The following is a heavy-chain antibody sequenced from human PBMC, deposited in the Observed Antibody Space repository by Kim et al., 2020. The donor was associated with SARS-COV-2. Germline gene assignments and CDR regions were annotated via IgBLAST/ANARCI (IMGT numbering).Heavy chain of an antibody. J-gene: IGHJ4*02. V-gene: IGHV3-30*01. D-gene: IGHD6-25*01. Sequence: ADSMKGRFTISRDNSKSTLCLQMNSLREADAAVYFCAREPTTSGRSCYFDYWSQGTLVTVSS. CDR3: AREPTTSGRSCYFDY.